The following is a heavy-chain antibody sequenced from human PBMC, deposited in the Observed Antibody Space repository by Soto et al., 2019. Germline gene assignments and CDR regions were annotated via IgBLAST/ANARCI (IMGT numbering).Heavy chain of an antibody. CDR1: GCTVSIRSYH. V-gene: IGHV4-61*01. D-gene: IGHD6-19*01. J-gene: IGHJ4*02. CDR2: IYYSGST. Sequence: PSDTLYITCTVSGCTVSIRSYHRSWIRQPPGKGLEWIGYIYYSGSTNYNPSLISRVIISVDTSKNQFSLKLSSVTSADTAVYYCARDRIAVAGTGFDYWGQG. CDR3: ARDRIAVAGTGFDY.